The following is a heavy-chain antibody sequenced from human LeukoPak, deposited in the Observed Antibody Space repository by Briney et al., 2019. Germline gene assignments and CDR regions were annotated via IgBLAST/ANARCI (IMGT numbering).Heavy chain of an antibody. CDR2: IYYSGST. Sequence: SETLSLSCTVSGVSVSSSSYYWGWIRQPPGKGLEWIGYIYYSGSTNYNPSLKSRVTISVDTSKNQFSLKLSSVTAADTAVYYCARGDGFYAFVIWGQGTMVTVSS. D-gene: IGHD3-3*01. CDR3: ARGDGFYAFVI. V-gene: IGHV4-61*05. J-gene: IGHJ3*02. CDR1: GVSVSSSSYY.